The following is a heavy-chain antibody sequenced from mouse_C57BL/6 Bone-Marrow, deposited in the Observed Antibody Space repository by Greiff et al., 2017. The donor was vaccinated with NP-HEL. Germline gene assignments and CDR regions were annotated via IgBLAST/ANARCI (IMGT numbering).Heavy chain of an antibody. CDR3: ARGSITTVVDWYFDV. Sequence: QVQLQQPGAELVMPGASVKLSCKASGYTFTSYWMHWVKQRPGQGLEWIGEIDPSDSYTNYNQKFKGKSTLTVDKSSSTAYMQLSSLTSEDSAVYYCARGSITTVVDWYFDVWGTGTTVTVSS. J-gene: IGHJ1*03. D-gene: IGHD1-1*01. V-gene: IGHV1-69*01. CDR1: GYTFTSYW. CDR2: IDPSDSYT.